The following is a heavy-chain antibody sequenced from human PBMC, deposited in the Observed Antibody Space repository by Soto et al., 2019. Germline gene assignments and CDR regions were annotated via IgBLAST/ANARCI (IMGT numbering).Heavy chain of an antibody. J-gene: IGHJ5*02. D-gene: IGHD6-13*01. Sequence: GGSLRLSCATSGFTYSKYGMYWVRQAPGKGLVWVSRINSDGSSLSYADSVKGRFTISRDNAKSTLYLQMNSLKVEDTAVYYCARGSSWSLSWGQGTLVTVSS. CDR2: INSDGSSL. CDR1: GFTYSKYG. V-gene: IGHV3-74*01. CDR3: ARGSSWSLS.